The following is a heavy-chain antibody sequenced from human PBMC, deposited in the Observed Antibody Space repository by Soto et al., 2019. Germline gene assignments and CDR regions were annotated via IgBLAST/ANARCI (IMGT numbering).Heavy chain of an antibody. CDR3: ARSPVSDGYYYGMDV. J-gene: IGHJ6*02. Sequence: ASVKVSCKASGYTFTSYGISWVRQAPGQGLEWMGWISAYNGNTNYAQKLQGRVTMTTDTSTSTAYMELRSLRSDDTAVYYCARSPVSDGYYYGMDVWGQGTTVTVS. D-gene: IGHD3-16*01. V-gene: IGHV1-18*04. CDR1: GYTFTSYG. CDR2: ISAYNGNT.